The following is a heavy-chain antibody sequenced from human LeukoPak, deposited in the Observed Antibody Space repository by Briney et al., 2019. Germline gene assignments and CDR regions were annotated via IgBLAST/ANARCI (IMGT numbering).Heavy chain of an antibody. CDR1: GGTFSSYA. J-gene: IGHJ4*02. D-gene: IGHD3-22*01. CDR3: ARGRNAQVVVVITTVVFDY. V-gene: IGHV1-8*02. Sequence: ASVKVSCKASGGTFSSYAISWVRQAPGQGLEWMGWMNPNSGNTGYAQKFQGRVTMTRNTSISTAYMELSSLRSEDTAVYYCARGRNAQVVVVITTVVFDYWGQGTLVTVSS. CDR2: MNPNSGNT.